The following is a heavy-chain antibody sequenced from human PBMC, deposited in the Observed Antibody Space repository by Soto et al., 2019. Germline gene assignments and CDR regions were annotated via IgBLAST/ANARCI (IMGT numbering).Heavy chain of an antibody. D-gene: IGHD1-1*01. CDR1: GGSITTGGRY. Sequence: QVRLQEWGPGLVKPSQTLSLKCSVSGGSITTGGRYWSWIRQLPGQGLEWIGDIYYSGNTYYNASLKSRGTRSVEAAKNQFSLKLSSVTAADTAVYYCAQALVFTGGDGFDIWGQGRLVTVSS. V-gene: IGHV4-31*02. CDR2: IYYSGNT. CDR3: AQALVFTGGDGFDI. J-gene: IGHJ3*02.